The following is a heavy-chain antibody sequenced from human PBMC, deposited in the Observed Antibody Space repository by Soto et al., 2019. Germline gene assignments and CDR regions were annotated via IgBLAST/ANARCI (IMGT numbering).Heavy chain of an antibody. D-gene: IGHD6-19*01. CDR2: ISYDGSNK. CDR3: AKVEYSSGWYGYFQD. J-gene: IGHJ1*01. V-gene: IGHV3-30*18. CDR1: GFTFSSYG. Sequence: QVQLVESGGDVVQPGRSLRRSCAASGFTFSSYGMHWVRQAPGKGLEWVAAISYDGSNKYYADSVKGRFTISRDNSKNTLYLQMNSLRVEDTAVYYCAKVEYSSGWYGYFQDWGQGTLVTVSS.